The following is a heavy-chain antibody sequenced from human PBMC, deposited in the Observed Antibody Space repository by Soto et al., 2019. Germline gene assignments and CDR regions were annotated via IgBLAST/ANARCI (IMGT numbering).Heavy chain of an antibody. CDR1: GFTFSSYG. CDR2: ISYDGSDN. V-gene: IGHV3-30*18. Sequence: QVQLVESGGGVVQPGRSLRLSCAASGFTFSSYGMHWVRQAPGKGLEWVALISYDGSDNYYADSVKGRFTISRDNSKNTLYLQMNSLRAEDTAVYYCAKLEVTVAGTIDYWGQGTLVTVSS. J-gene: IGHJ4*02. CDR3: AKLEVTVAGTIDY. D-gene: IGHD6-19*01.